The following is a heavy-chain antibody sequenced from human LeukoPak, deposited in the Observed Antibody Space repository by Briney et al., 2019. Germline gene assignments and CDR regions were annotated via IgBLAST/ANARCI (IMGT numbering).Heavy chain of an antibody. Sequence: SETLSLTCTVSGGSISSSSYYWGWIRQPPGKGLEWIGNIYYSGSTYYNPSLKSRVTISVDTSKNQFSLKLSSVTAAYTAVYYCARVARPGGGSYYAYNWFDPWGQGTLVTVSS. J-gene: IGHJ5*02. CDR1: GGSISSSSYY. CDR3: ARVARPGGGSYYAYNWFDP. V-gene: IGHV4-39*07. CDR2: IYYSGST. D-gene: IGHD1-26*01.